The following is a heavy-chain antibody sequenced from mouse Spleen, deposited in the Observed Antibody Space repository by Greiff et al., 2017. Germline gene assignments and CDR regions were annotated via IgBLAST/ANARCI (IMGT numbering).Heavy chain of an antibody. D-gene: IGHD2-4*01. V-gene: IGHV1-76*01. J-gene: IGHJ1*01. CDR2: IYPGSGNT. CDR1: GYTFTDYY. Sequence: QVQLQQSGAELVRPGASVKLSCKASGYTFTDYYINWVKQRPGQGLEWIARIYPGSGNTYYNEKFKGKATLTAEKSSSTAYMQLSSLTSEDSAVYFCARGTFYYDYDEWYFDVWGAGTTVTVSS. CDR3: ARGTFYYDYDEWYFDV.